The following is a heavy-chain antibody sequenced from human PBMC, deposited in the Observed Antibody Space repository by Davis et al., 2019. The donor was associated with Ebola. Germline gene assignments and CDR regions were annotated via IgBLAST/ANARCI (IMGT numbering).Heavy chain of an antibody. CDR1: GGAVTSGGYF. CDR2: LYSSGDI. Sequence: PSETLSLTCAVSGGAVTSGGYFWAWLRHPPGKGLEWIGYLYSSGDIHLSPSLRSRASIFRDTFKNHFSVALTSVTAADTAVYYCARVGDFQGVYWGQGILVSVSS. CDR3: ARVGDFQGVY. V-gene: IGHV4-61*03. D-gene: IGHD2-8*01. J-gene: IGHJ4*02.